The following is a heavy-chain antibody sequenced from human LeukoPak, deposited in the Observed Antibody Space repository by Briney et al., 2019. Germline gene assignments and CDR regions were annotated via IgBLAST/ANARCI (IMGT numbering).Heavy chain of an antibody. J-gene: IGHJ2*01. D-gene: IGHD3-10*01. V-gene: IGHV3-74*01. CDR3: ARAYGSGNYNWYFDL. Sequence: GGSLRLSCAASGFTLTSDWMHWVRQAPGKGLVWVSRIKGDGGSTSYAESVKGRFTISRDNTKNTLYLKMNSLRAEDTAVYYCARAYGSGNYNWYFDLWGRGTLVTVSS. CDR1: GFTLTSDW. CDR2: IKGDGGST.